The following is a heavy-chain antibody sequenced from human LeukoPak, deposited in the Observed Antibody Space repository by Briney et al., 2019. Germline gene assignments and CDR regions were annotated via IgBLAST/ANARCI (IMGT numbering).Heavy chain of an antibody. Sequence: PGGSLRLSCAASGFTVSSNYMSWVRQAPGKGLEWVSVIYSGGSTYYADSVKGRFTISRDNSKNTLYLQMNSLRAEDTAVYYCARGSLLLGVVIIHPSHFDYWGQGTLVTVSS. CDR1: GFTVSSNY. CDR3: ARGSLLLGVVIIHPSHFDY. J-gene: IGHJ4*02. V-gene: IGHV3-53*01. CDR2: IYSGGST. D-gene: IGHD3-3*01.